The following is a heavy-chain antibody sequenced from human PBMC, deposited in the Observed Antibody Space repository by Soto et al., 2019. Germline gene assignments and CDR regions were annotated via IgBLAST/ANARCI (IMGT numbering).Heavy chain of an antibody. D-gene: IGHD6-13*01. J-gene: IGHJ4*02. Sequence: QVQLVESGGGVVQPGRSLRLSCAASGFTFSSYAMHWVRQAPGKGLEWVAVISYDGSNKYYADSVKGRFTLSRDNSKNTLYLQMNSLRAEDTAVYYCGSPYSSSWPAYYFDYWGQGTLVTVSS. CDR2: ISYDGSNK. CDR1: GFTFSSYA. CDR3: GSPYSSSWPAYYFDY. V-gene: IGHV3-30-3*01.